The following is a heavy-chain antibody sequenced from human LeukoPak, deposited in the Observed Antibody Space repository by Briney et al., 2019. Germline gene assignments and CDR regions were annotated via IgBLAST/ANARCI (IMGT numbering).Heavy chain of an antibody. D-gene: IGHD3-22*01. J-gene: IGHJ5*02. V-gene: IGHV4-30-4*01. Sequence: PSQTLSLTCTVSGGSISSGDYYWSWIRQPPGKGLEWIAYMYYSGSTYYNPSLKSRVTMSADTSKNQLSLKLNSVTAADTAAYYCARPYYYDSRIDPWGQGILVTVSS. CDR3: ARPYYYDSRIDP. CDR1: GGSISSGDYY. CDR2: MYYSGST.